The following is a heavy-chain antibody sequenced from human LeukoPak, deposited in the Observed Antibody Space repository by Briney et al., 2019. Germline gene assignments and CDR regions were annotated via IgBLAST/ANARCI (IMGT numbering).Heavy chain of an antibody. CDR3: ARESSPGYSYGYPLAY. D-gene: IGHD5-18*01. CDR1: GFTFSSYS. J-gene: IGHJ4*02. Sequence: GGSLRLSCAASGFTFSSYSMNWVRQAPGKGLEWVSSISSSSSYIYYADSVKGRFTISRDNAKNSLYLQMNSLRADGTAVYYCARESSPGYSYGYPLAYWGQGTLVTVSS. V-gene: IGHV3-21*01. CDR2: ISSSSSYI.